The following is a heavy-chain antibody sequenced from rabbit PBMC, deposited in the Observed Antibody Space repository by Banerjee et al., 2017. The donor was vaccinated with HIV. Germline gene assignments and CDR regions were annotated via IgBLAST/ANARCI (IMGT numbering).Heavy chain of an antibody. Sequence: QEQLVESGGGLVTLGGSLKLSCKASGIDFSSNAMCWVRQAPGKGLEWIACIYAGSSGSTHYASWVNGRFTISSHNAQNTLYLQLNSLTAADTATYFCARSAGSADYSYDLWGQGTLVTVS. CDR1: GIDFSSNA. CDR2: IYAGSSGST. V-gene: IGHV1S47*01. J-gene: IGHJ4*01. D-gene: IGHD4-2*01. CDR3: ARSAGSADYSYDL.